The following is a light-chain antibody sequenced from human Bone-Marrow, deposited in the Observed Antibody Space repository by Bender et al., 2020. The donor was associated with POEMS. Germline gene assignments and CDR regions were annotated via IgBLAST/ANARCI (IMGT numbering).Light chain of an antibody. CDR2: KYT. J-gene: IGLJ1*01. V-gene: IGLV3-25*03. Sequence: SYELTQPPSVSVSPGQTASITCSGDKLGDKYVCWYQQKPGQAPVVVIYKYTERPSGIPERFSGSTSGTTATLTITGVQAEDEADYYCQSADSSRTYYVFGTGTKVTVL. CDR1: KLGDKY. CDR3: QSADSSRTYYV.